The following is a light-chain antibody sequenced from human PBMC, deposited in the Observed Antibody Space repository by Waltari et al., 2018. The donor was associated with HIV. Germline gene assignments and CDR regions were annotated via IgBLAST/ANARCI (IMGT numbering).Light chain of an antibody. CDR1: SSDVGAYNR. CDR2: DVR. V-gene: IGLV2-11*01. Sequence: QSALTQPLSVSGSPGQSVTISCTGSSSDVGAYNRVSWYQQHPGKAPKVVIYDVRGRPAGVPDRFSGSKSANTASLTISGLQADDEADYHCCSFAGSYIVFGTGTKVTVL. CDR3: CSFAGSYIV. J-gene: IGLJ1*01.